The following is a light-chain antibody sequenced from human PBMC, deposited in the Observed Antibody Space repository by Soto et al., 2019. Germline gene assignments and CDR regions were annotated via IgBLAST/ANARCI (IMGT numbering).Light chain of an antibody. Sequence: AIQMTQSPSSLSASVGDRVNITCRASQGIRNDLAWYQQRPGAAPKLLIFASSSLQTGVPSRFRGSGSDTDFTLTITSLLPDDFATYYCLQDYTYPRTFGQGTKVEI. CDR3: LQDYTYPRT. CDR2: ASS. J-gene: IGKJ1*01. CDR1: QGIRND. V-gene: IGKV1-6*01.